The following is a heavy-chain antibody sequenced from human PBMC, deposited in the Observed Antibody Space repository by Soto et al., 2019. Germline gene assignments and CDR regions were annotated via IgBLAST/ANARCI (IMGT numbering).Heavy chain of an antibody. CDR1: GFTFGDYY. Sequence: PGGSLRLSCAGSGFTFGDYYMSWIRQAPGRGLEWISYISASGSSIYYADSVKGRFAISRDNAKNSLYLQLTRLRAEDTAVYYWARAASSSSGVIFDYWGQGTLFTASS. CDR3: ARAASSSSGVIFDY. V-gene: IGHV3-11*01. J-gene: IGHJ4*02. D-gene: IGHD6-6*01. CDR2: ISASGSSI.